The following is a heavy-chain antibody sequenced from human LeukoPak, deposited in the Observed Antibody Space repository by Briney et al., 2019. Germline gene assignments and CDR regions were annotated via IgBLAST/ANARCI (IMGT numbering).Heavy chain of an antibody. D-gene: IGHD3-22*01. V-gene: IGHV4-59*01. CDR1: GGSISSYY. CDR3: ARGIRYYDSSAPFDN. J-gene: IGHJ4*02. Sequence: SETLSLTCTVSGGSISSYYWSWIRQPPGKGLEYIGYIYYSGSTNYNPPLKSRVTISVDTSKNQFSLTLSSVTAADTAVYYCARGIRYYDSSAPFDNWGQGTLVTVSS. CDR2: IYYSGST.